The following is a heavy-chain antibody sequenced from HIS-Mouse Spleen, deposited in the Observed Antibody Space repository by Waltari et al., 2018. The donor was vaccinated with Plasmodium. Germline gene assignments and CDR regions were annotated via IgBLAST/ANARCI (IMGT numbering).Heavy chain of an antibody. J-gene: IGHJ3*02. D-gene: IGHD3-9*01. Sequence: QVQLQQWGAGLLKPSETLSPTCAVYGGSCSGYYWRWIRQPPRKGLEWIGEINHSGSTNYNPSLKRRVTISVDTSKNQFALKLSSVTAADTAVYYCARAPIRDAFDIWGQGTMVTVSS. CDR3: ARAPIRDAFDI. CDR1: GGSCSGYY. CDR2: INHSGST. V-gene: IGHV4-34*01.